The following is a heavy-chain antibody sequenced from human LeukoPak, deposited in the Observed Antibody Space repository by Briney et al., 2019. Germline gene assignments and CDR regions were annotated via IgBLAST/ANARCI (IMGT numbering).Heavy chain of an antibody. CDR3: THRASVGATLKGNWFDP. Sequence: SGPTLVKPTQTLTLTCTFSGYSLSTSGVGVGWIRQPPGKALEWLALIFWNGDKRYRPSLKSRLTITKDTSENQVVLTMTNMDPVDTATYYCTHRASVGATLKGNWFDPWGQGILVTVSS. V-gene: IGHV2-5*01. CDR1: GYSLSTSGVG. J-gene: IGHJ5*02. CDR2: IFWNGDK. D-gene: IGHD1-26*01.